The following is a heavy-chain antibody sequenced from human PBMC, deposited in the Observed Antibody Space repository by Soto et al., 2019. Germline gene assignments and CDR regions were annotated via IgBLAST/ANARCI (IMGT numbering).Heavy chain of an antibody. J-gene: IGHJ4*02. D-gene: IGHD2-15*01. Sequence: PWGSLRLSCAASGFTFSSYAISWVRQAPGKGLEWVSAISGSGGSTYYADSVKGRFTISRDNSKNTLYLQMNSLRAEDTAVYYCAKANQGYCSGGSCYGSLWGQGTLVIVYS. CDR2: ISGSGGST. CDR3: AKANQGYCSGGSCYGSL. V-gene: IGHV3-23*01. CDR1: GFTFSSYA.